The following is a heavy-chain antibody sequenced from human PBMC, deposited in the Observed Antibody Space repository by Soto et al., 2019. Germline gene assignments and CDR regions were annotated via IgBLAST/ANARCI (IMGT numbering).Heavy chain of an antibody. J-gene: IGHJ6*02. D-gene: IGHD3-3*01. CDR3: AKAKDYDFWSGYKPPGYYYGMDV. Sequence: PGGSLRLSCAASGFTFSSYAMSWVRQAPGKGLEWVSAISGSGGSTYYADSVKGRFTISRDNSKNALYLQMNSLRAEDTAVYYCAKAKDYDFWSGYKPPGYYYGMDVWGQGTTVTVSS. V-gene: IGHV3-23*01. CDR1: GFTFSSYA. CDR2: ISGSGGST.